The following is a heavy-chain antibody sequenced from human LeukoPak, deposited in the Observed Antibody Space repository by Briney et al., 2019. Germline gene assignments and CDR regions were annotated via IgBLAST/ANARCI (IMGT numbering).Heavy chain of an antibody. Sequence: ASVKVSCKASGYTFTGYYMHWVRQAPGQGLEWMGWINPNSGGTNYAQKFQGRVTMTRDTSISTAYMELSRLRSDDTAVYYCARDFGDYGTDAFDIWGQGTMVTVSS. J-gene: IGHJ3*02. D-gene: IGHD4-17*01. CDR3: ARDFGDYGTDAFDI. CDR2: INPNSGGT. V-gene: IGHV1-2*02. CDR1: GYTFTGYY.